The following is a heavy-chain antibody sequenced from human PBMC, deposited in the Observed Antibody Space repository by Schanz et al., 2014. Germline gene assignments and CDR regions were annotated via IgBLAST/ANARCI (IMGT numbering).Heavy chain of an antibody. V-gene: IGHV3-23*04. J-gene: IGHJ4*02. CDR1: GFIFSNSW. D-gene: IGHD3-10*01. CDR2: ISGSSENT. Sequence: EVQLVESGGGLFQPGGSLRLSCAPSGFIFSNSWMSWARQAPGKGLEWVATISGSSENTYYADSVKGRVTISRDNSRNTLFLQMRNLRADDTALYYCAKGKSEVRGIILDYWGQGTMXVVSS. CDR3: AKGKSEVRGIILDY.